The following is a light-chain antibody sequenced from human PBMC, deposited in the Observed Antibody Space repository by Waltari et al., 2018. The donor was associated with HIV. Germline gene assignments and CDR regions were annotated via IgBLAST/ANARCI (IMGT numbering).Light chain of an antibody. CDR2: MND. Sequence: QSVVTQPPSASGTPGQRVTISCSGSSSNIGDNYVYWYQQFPGTTPKPRIYMNDRPPSGVPDRFPGSKSGTSASLAISGLRSEDEADYYCATWDNSLSVWVFGGGSKLTVL. CDR3: ATWDNSLSVWV. V-gene: IGLV1-47*01. CDR1: SSNIGDNY. J-gene: IGLJ3*02.